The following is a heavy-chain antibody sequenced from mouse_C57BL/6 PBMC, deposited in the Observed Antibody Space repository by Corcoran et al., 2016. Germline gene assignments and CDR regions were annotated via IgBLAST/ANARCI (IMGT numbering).Heavy chain of an antibody. CDR1: GYTCTDYY. J-gene: IGHJ3*01. Sequence: EVQLQQSGPELVKPGASVKISCKASGYTCTDYYMNWVKQSHGKSLEWIGDINPNNGGTSYNQKFKGKATLTVDKSSSTAYMELRSLTSEDSAVYYCARRVPFAYWGQGTLVTVSA. CDR3: ARRVPFAY. CDR2: INPNNGGT. V-gene: IGHV1-26*01.